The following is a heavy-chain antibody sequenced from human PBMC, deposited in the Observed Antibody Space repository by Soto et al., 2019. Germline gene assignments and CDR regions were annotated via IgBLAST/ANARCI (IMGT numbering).Heavy chain of an antibody. CDR3: ARAPFDYDFLTVYPT. CDR2: IHHSGST. D-gene: IGHD3-9*01. V-gene: IGHV4-4*02. J-gene: IGHJ4*02. CDR1: DDSVVGSTW. Sequence: SETLSLTCAVSDDSVVGSTWWTWLRQSPGKGLEWIGEIHHSGSTNYNSDSSLRRLLTMSIDKSKNQFSLNLSPVTAADTAVYFCARAPFDYDFLTVYPTWGEGTLVTVSS.